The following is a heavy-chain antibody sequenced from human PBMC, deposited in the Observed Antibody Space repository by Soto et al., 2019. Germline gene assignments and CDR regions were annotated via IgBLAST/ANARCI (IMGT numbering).Heavy chain of an antibody. CDR3: AHRALYRSFYWYFDL. J-gene: IGHJ2*01. CDR2: IYWDDDK. CDR1: GFSLTTNAEG. V-gene: IGHV2-5*02. D-gene: IGHD4-4*01. Sequence: QITLKESGPTLVKPTQTLTLTCTFSGFSLTTNAEGVGWIHQPPGKALEWLALIYWDDDKRYSPSVKSRLTITKDTSRNQVVLTMTNVDPVDTATYYCAHRALYRSFYWYFDLWGRGTLVTVSS.